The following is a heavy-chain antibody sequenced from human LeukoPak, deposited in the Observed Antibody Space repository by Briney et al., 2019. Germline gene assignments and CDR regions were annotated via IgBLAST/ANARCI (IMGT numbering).Heavy chain of an antibody. V-gene: IGHV7-4-1*02. Sequence: GASVKVSCKASGYTFTTYGITWVRQAPGQGLEWMGWINTNTGNPTYAQGFTGRFVFSLDTSVSTAYLQISSLKAEDTAVYYCARVVGEFYYGSGRQNYYYYYYMDVWGKGTTVTVSS. CDR3: ARVVGEFYYGSGRQNYYYYYYMDV. D-gene: IGHD3-10*01. CDR1: GYTFTTYG. J-gene: IGHJ6*03. CDR2: INTNTGNP.